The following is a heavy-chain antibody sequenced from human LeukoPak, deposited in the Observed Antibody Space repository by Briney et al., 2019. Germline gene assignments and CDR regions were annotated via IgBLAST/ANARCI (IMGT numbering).Heavy chain of an antibody. V-gene: IGHV4-4*07. Sequence: SETLSLTCTVSGGSIGSYYWSWIRQPAGKGLEWIGRIYTSGSTNYNPSLKSRVTMSVDTSKNQFSLKLSSVTAADTAVYYCARALERGYSYGYDYYYYGMDVWGQGTTVTVSS. CDR3: ARALERGYSYGYDYYYYGMDV. CDR1: GGSIGSYY. D-gene: IGHD5-18*01. CDR2: IYTSGST. J-gene: IGHJ6*02.